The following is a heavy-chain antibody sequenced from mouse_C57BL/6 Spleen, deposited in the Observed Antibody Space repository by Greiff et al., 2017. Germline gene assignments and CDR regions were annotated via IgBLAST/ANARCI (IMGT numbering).Heavy chain of an antibody. J-gene: IGHJ3*01. CDR3: AKGGLRALFAY. CDR1: GFTFSDYG. V-gene: IGHV5-17*01. D-gene: IGHD2-4*01. CDR2: ISSGSSTI. Sequence: EVQRVESGGGLVKPGGSLKLSCAASGFTFSDYGMHWVRQAPEKGLEWVAYISSGSSTIYYADTLKGRFTISRDNAKNTLFLQMTSLRSEDTAMYYCAKGGLRALFAYWGQGTLVTVSA.